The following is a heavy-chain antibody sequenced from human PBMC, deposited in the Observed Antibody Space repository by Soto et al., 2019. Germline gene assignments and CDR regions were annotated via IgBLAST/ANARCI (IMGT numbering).Heavy chain of an antibody. J-gene: IGHJ4*02. CDR2: ISGSGGST. Sequence: QPGGSLRLSCAASGFTFSSYAMSWVRQAPGKGLEWVSPISGSGGSTYYADSVKGRFTISRDNSKNTLYLQMNSLRAEDTAVYYCAKARGKYCSGGSCNPFDSWGQGTLVTVSS. CDR3: AKARGKYCSGGSCNPFDS. V-gene: IGHV3-23*01. CDR1: GFTFSSYA. D-gene: IGHD2-15*01.